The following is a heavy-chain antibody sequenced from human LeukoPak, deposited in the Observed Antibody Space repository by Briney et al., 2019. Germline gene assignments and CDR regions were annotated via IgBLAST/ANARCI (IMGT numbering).Heavy chain of an antibody. D-gene: IGHD2-2*01. CDR1: GGSFSGYY. J-gene: IGHJ4*02. CDR3: ARGSVPAAMSLDY. Sequence: SETLSLTCAVYGGSFSGYYWSWIRQPPGKGLEWIGEINHSGSTNYNPSLKSRVTISVDTSKNQFSLKLSSVTAADTAVYYCARGSVPAAMSLDYWGRGTLVIVSS. CDR2: INHSGST. V-gene: IGHV4-34*01.